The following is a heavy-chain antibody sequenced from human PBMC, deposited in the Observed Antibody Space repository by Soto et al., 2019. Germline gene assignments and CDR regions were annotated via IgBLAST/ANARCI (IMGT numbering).Heavy chain of an antibody. CDR1: GFTFSRYG. D-gene: IGHD2-8*01. CDR2: IWCDGSNK. J-gene: IGHJ3*02. CDR3: ARGTGTSPFDAFDI. V-gene: IGHV3-33*01. Sequence: GGSLRLSCAAPGFTFSRYGMHWVRQAPGKGLEWVAVIWCDGSNKYYADSVKGRFTISRDNSKNTLYLQMNSLRAEDTAVYHCARGTGTSPFDAFDIWGQGTMVTVSS.